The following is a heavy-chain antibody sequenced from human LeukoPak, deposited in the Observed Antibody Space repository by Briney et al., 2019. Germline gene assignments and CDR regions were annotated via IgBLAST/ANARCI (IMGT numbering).Heavy chain of an antibody. CDR1: GFTFSSYG. V-gene: IGHV3-30*02. CDR2: IRYDGSNK. J-gene: IGHJ3*02. CDR3: AKLYSSGWGNAFDI. Sequence: GGSLRLSCAASGFTFSSYGMHWVRQAPGKGLEWVAFIRYDGSNKYYADSVKGRFTISRDNSKNTLYLQMNSLRAEDTAVYYCAKLYSSGWGNAFDIWGQGTMVTVSS. D-gene: IGHD6-19*01.